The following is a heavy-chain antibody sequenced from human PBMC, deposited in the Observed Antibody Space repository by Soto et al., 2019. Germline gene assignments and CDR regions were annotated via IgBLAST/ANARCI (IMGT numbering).Heavy chain of an antibody. CDR1: GGSISSGGYY. Sequence: QVQLQESGPGLVKPSQTLSLTCTVSGGSISSGGYYWSWIRQHPGKGPEWIGYIYYSGSTYYNPSHTSRLTLSVDTSRNRFSLNLSSVTAADTAVYYCARGEGYGGHAPAYSGQGTLVTVSS. J-gene: IGHJ4*02. CDR2: IYYSGST. D-gene: IGHD4-17*01. CDR3: ARGEGYGGHAPAY. V-gene: IGHV4-31*03.